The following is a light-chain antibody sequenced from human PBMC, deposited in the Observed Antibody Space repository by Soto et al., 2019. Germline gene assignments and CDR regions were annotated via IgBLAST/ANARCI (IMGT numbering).Light chain of an antibody. Sequence: QSALTQPASVSGSPGQSITISCTGSSNDIGAYKYVSWYQQYPGKAPKLIIFEVSNRPSGVSNRFSGSKSGNTASLTIAGLQAEDEADYHCSSYTTGSTLYVFGGGTSSPS. CDR3: SSYTTGSTLYV. CDR1: SNDIGAYKY. J-gene: IGLJ1*01. V-gene: IGLV2-14*01. CDR2: EVS.